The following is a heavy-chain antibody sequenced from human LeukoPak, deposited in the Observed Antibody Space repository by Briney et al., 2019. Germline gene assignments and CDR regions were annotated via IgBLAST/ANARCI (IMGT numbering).Heavy chain of an antibody. CDR3: ARGIQLKGGYCFDY. J-gene: IGHJ4*02. Sequence: KFQGRVTITRDTSARTAYMELSSLRSEDTAVYYCARGIQLKGGYCFDYWGQGTLVTVSS. D-gene: IGHD5-18*01. V-gene: IGHV1-3*01.